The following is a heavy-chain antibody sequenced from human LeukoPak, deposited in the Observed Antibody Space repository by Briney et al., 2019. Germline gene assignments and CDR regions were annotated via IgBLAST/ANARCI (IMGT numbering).Heavy chain of an antibody. CDR2: INPSGGST. J-gene: IGHJ5*02. V-gene: IGHV1-46*01. Sequence: ASVRVSCKASGYTFTSYYMHWVRQAPGQGLEWMGIINPSGGSTGYAQKFQGRVTMTRDTSTSTVYMELSSLRSEDTAVYYGARAANYYGSGSNWFDPWGQGTLVTVSS. CDR1: GYTFTSYY. D-gene: IGHD3-10*01. CDR3: ARAANYYGSGSNWFDP.